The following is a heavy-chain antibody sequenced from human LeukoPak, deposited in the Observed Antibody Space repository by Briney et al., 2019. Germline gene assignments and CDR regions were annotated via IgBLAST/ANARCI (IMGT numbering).Heavy chain of an antibody. CDR3: ARGSPQAHMAAFDY. CDR1: GFTFSGYC. CDR2: INSGGSI. J-gene: IGHJ4*02. D-gene: IGHD2-21*01. Sequence: GGSLRLSCAASGFTFSGYCMSWIRQAPGKGLEWISYINSGGSIYYADSVKGRFTISRDNAKNSLYLQMNSLRVEDTAVYYCARGSPQAHMAAFDYWGQGTLVTVSS. V-gene: IGHV3-11*01.